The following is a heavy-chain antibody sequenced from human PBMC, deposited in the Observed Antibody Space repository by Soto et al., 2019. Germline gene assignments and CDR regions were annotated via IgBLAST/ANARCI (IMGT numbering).Heavy chain of an antibody. CDR2: ISTDGSIT. D-gene: IGHD2-8*01. Sequence: EVQLVESGGGLVQPGGSLRLSCAASGLIFSNYKMHWVRQAPGKGLVWVSRISTDGSITDNADSVKGRFTVSRDNAKNTLYLQMNSLRVDVTAVYYCARDTNGLHYWGQGTLVTVSS. J-gene: IGHJ4*02. CDR3: ARDTNGLHY. V-gene: IGHV3-74*01. CDR1: GLIFSNYK.